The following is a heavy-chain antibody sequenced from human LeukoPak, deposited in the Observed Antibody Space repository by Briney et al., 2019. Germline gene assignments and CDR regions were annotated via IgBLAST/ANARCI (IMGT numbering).Heavy chain of an antibody. V-gene: IGHV1-69*13. Sequence: ASVKVSCKASGGTFSSYAISWVRQAPGQGLEWMGGIIPIFGTANYAQKFQGRVTITADVSTSTAYMELSSLRSEDTAVYYCARTRLDYYGSGSYYWGQGTLVTVSS. CDR1: GGTFSSYA. J-gene: IGHJ4*02. CDR2: IIPIFGTA. CDR3: ARTRLDYYGSGSYY. D-gene: IGHD3-10*01.